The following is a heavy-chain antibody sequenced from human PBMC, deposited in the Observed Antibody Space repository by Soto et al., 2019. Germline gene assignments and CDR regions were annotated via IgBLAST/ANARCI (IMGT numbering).Heavy chain of an antibody. CDR1: GGSFSGYY. CDR3: AKLTVTTSHYYYGMDV. CDR2: INHSGST. Sequence: PSETLSLTCTVSGGSFSGYYWSWIRQPPGKGLEWIGEINHSGSTNYNPSLKSRVTISVDTSKNQFSLKLSSVTAADTAVYYCAKLTVTTSHYYYGMDVWGQGTTVTVSS. D-gene: IGHD4-4*01. V-gene: IGHV4-34*01. J-gene: IGHJ6*02.